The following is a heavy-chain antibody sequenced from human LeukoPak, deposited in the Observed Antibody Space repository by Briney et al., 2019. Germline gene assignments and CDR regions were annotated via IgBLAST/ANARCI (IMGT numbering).Heavy chain of an antibody. D-gene: IGHD6-19*01. CDR3: AKDMLAVAGPGAFDY. CDR1: GFTFSAYW. V-gene: IGHV3-74*01. CDR2: INNDGTAT. J-gene: IGHJ4*02. Sequence: GGSLRLSCAASGFTFSAYWMHWVRQVPGKGLVWVSRINNDGTATFFADSVKGRFTISRDNAKNSLYLQMNSLRAEDTALYYCAKDMLAVAGPGAFDYWGQGTLVTVSS.